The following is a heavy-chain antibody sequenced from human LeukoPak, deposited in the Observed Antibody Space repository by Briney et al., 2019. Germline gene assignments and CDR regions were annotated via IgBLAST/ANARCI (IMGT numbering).Heavy chain of an antibody. J-gene: IGHJ4*02. CDR2: INHSGST. D-gene: IGHD3-10*01. CDR1: GGSFSGYY. V-gene: IGHV4-34*01. CDR3: RGYGSGSYYPIDY. Sequence: PSETLSLTCAVYGGSFSGYYWSWLRQPPGKGLEWLGEINHSGSTNYNPSLKSRVTISVDTSKNQFSLKLSSVTAADTAVYYCRGYGSGSYYPIDYWGQGTLVTVSS.